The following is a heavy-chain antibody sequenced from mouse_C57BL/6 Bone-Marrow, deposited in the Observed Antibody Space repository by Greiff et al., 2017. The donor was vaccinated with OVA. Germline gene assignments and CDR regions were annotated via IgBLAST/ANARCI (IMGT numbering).Heavy chain of an antibody. V-gene: IGHV1-4*01. D-gene: IGHD2-1*01. Sequence: VQLKESGAELARPGASVKMSCKASGYTFTSYTMHWVKQRPGQGLEWIGYINPSSGYTKYNQKFKDKATLTADKSSSTAYMQLSSLTSDDSAVYYCAREDGNWFAYWGQGTLVTVSA. J-gene: IGHJ3*01. CDR3: AREDGNWFAY. CDR1: GYTFTSYT. CDR2: INPSSGYT.